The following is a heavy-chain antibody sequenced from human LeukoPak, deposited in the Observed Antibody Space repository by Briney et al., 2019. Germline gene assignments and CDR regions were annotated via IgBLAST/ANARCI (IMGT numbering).Heavy chain of an antibody. D-gene: IGHD5-24*01. CDR2: IYSGGST. CDR1: GFTVSSNY. Sequence: GGSLRLSCAVSGFTVSSNYMNWVRQAPGKGLEWVSIIYSGGSTYYAESVKGRFTISRDNPKNTLYLQMNSLRAEDTAVYYCARGGERWLQLRHGYFDLWGRGTLVTVSS. V-gene: IGHV3-66*01. J-gene: IGHJ2*01. CDR3: ARGGERWLQLRHGYFDL.